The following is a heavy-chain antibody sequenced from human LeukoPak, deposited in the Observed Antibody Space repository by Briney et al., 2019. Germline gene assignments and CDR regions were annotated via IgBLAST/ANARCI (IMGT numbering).Heavy chain of an antibody. J-gene: IGHJ4*02. CDR1: GFTFRGSS. CDR3: PRKSSADY. CDR2: ISSSNSYI. Sequence: PGGSLRLSCVAPGFTFRGSSMKSVRQAPGKGLEWVSSISSSNSYIYNADSVKGRFTISRDNAKNSLYLQMNSLRAEDKAVYYCPRKSSADYWGQGTLVTVSS. V-gene: IGHV3-21*01.